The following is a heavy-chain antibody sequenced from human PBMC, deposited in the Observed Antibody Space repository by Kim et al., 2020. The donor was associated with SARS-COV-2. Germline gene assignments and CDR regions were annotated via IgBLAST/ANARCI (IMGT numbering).Heavy chain of an antibody. Sequence: SETLSLTCTVSGGSISSGGYYWSWIRQHPGKGLEWIGYIYYSGSTYYNPSLKSRVTISVDTSKNQFSLKLSSVTAADTAVYYCARYGSGSSHYGMDVWGQWTTVTVSS. V-gene: IGHV4-31*03. CDR1: GGSISSGGYY. J-gene: IGHJ6*02. CDR3: ARYGSGSSHYGMDV. D-gene: IGHD3-10*01. CDR2: IYYSGST.